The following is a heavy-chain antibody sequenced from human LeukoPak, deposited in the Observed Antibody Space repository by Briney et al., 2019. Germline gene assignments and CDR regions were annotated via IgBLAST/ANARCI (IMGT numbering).Heavy chain of an antibody. Sequence: ASVKVSGKASGYTFTGHYMHWVRQAPGQGLEWMGWINPSSGGTNYAQKFQGRVTMTRETSISTAYMELSRLRSDDTAVFYCVRENNWDDEAGTFDIWGQGTMVSVSS. J-gene: IGHJ3*02. CDR1: GYTFTGHY. CDR3: VRENNWDDEAGTFDI. D-gene: IGHD1-20*01. V-gene: IGHV1-2*02. CDR2: INPSSGGT.